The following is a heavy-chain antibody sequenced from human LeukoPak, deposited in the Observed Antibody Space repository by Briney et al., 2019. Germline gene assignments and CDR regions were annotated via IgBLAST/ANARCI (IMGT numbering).Heavy chain of an antibody. CDR2: IHTDSST. CDR3: ARDISTGSYFDY. J-gene: IGHJ4*02. D-gene: IGHD2-8*02. Sequence: GSLRLSCAASGFSVSDHYMNWVRQAPGKGLEWVSVIHTDSSTYASDSVKGRFTISRDNSRNTLFLQMNSLRAEDTAVYYCARDISTGSYFDYWGQGTLVTVSS. CDR1: GFSVSDHY. V-gene: IGHV3-66*01.